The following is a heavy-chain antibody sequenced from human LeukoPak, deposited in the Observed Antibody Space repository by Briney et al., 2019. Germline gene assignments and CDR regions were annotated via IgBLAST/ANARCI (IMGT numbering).Heavy chain of an antibody. CDR2: ISGSGGIT. V-gene: IGHV3-23*01. Sequence: GGSLRLSCAASGFTFSNAWMSWVRQAPGKGLEWVSVISGSGGITYYEDSVKGRFTISRDNSKNTLYLQMNSLRAEDTAVYYCAKVAYYNDSSGYYLDAFDIWGQGTMVTVSS. CDR3: AKVAYYNDSSGYYLDAFDI. D-gene: IGHD3-22*01. CDR1: GFTFSNAW. J-gene: IGHJ3*02.